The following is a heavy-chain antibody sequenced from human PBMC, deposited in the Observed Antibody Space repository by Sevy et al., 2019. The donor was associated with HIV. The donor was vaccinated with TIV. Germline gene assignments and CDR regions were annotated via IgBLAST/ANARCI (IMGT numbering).Heavy chain of an antibody. CDR2: IQYDGSNK. V-gene: IGHV3-30*02. D-gene: IGHD2-21*01. J-gene: IGHJ4*02. Sequence: GGSLRLSCAASGFSFSSYGMHWVRQAPGKGLEWMSYIQYDGSNKDYADSVKGRFTISRDNSKNTLYLQMNSLRVEDTAVFYSGKEGGGEGGDHWGQGTLVTVSS. CDR3: GKEGGGEGGDH. CDR1: GFSFSSYG.